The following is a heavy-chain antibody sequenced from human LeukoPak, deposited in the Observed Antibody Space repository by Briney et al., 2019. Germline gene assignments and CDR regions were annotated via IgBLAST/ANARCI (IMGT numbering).Heavy chain of an antibody. D-gene: IGHD2-15*01. CDR3: ARSIGYCSGGSRYAGEKNWFDP. J-gene: IGHJ5*02. CDR1: GGTFSSYA. Sequence: ASVKVSCKASGGTFSSYAISWVRQAPGQGLEWMGGIIPIFGTANYAQKFQGRVTITADKSTSTAYMELSSLRSEDTAVYYCARSIGYCSGGSRYAGEKNWFDPWGQGTLVTVSS. CDR2: IIPIFGTA. V-gene: IGHV1-69*06.